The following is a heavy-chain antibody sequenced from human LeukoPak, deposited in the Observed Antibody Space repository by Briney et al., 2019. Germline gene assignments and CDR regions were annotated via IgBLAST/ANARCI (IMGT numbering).Heavy chain of an antibody. CDR1: GGSISSYY. V-gene: IGHV4-59*12. D-gene: IGHD6-13*01. Sequence: SETLSLTCTVSGGSISSYYWSWIRQPPGKGLEWIGYIYYSGSTNYNPSLKSRVTISVDTSKNQFSLKLSSVTAADTAVYYCARAPPTSIAAAGHFDYWGQGTLVTVSS. CDR2: IYYSGST. CDR3: ARAPPTSIAAAGHFDY. J-gene: IGHJ4*02.